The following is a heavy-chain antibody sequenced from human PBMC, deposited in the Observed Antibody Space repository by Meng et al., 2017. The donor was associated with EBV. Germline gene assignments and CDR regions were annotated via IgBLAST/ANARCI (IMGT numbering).Heavy chain of an antibody. J-gene: IGHJ5*02. Sequence: QVQLQQWGAGLFKPSDTLSLTCAVYGGSFSGYYWSWIRQPPGKGLEWIGYIYYTGSTNYNSSLKSRVTISLDKSKNQFSLKLTSLTAADTAIYYCARGDYTNYPRWFDPWGQGTLVTVSA. CDR1: GGSFSGYY. V-gene: IGHV4-34*11. CDR2: IYYTGST. CDR3: ARGDYTNYPRWFDP. D-gene: IGHD4-11*01.